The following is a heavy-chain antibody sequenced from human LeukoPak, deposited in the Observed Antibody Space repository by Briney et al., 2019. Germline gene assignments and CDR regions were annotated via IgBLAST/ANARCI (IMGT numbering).Heavy chain of an antibody. CDR1: GFTFDDYA. D-gene: IGHD6-6*01. Sequence: GGSLRLSCAASGFTFDDYAMHWVQQAPRKGLEWVSGISWNSGSIGYAHSVKGRFTISRDNAKNSLYLQMNSLRAEDMALYYCAKDMGDSIAARPGAFDYWGQGTLVTVSS. V-gene: IGHV3-9*03. J-gene: IGHJ4*02. CDR3: AKDMGDSIAARPGAFDY. CDR2: ISWNSGSI.